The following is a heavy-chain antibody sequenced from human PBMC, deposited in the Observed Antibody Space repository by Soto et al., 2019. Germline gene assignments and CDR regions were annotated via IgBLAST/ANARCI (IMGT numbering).Heavy chain of an antibody. V-gene: IGHV1-69*06. D-gene: IGHD3-22*01. CDR3: ARGRPKYYYDSSGYPYYYYGMDV. Sequence: SVKVSCKASGGTFSSYAISWVRQAPGQGLEWMGGIIPIFGTANYAQKFQGRVTITADKSTSTAYMELSSLRSEDTAVYYCARGRPKYYYDSSGYPYYYYGMDVWGQGTTVTVSS. J-gene: IGHJ6*02. CDR2: IIPIFGTA. CDR1: GGTFSSYA.